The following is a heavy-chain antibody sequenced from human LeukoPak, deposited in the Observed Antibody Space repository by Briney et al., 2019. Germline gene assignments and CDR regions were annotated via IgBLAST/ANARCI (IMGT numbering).Heavy chain of an antibody. V-gene: IGHV1-69*05. J-gene: IGHJ4*02. CDR2: IIPIFGTT. CDR3: AGRITIFGVVNSNSFDY. D-gene: IGHD3-3*01. CDR1: GGTFSSSA. Sequence: SVKVSCKASGGTFSSSAISWVRQAPGQGLEWMGGIIPIFGTTNYAQKFQGRVTITTDESTSTAYMELSSLRSEDTAVYYCAGRITIFGVVNSNSFDYWGQGTLVTVSS.